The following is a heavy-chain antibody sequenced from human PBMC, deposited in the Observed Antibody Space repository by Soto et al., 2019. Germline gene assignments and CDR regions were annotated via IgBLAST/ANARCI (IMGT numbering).Heavy chain of an antibody. J-gene: IGHJ6*02. CDR1: GFTFSSYW. Sequence: GGSMRLSCAASGFTFSSYWMSWVRQAPGKGLEWVANIKQDGSEKYYVDSVKGRFTISRDNAKNSLYLQMKSLRAEDTAVYYCARSKDRGAYYGMDVWGQGSTVTVSS. CDR2: IKQDGSEK. V-gene: IGHV3-7*03. CDR3: ARSKDRGAYYGMDV. D-gene: IGHD3-10*01.